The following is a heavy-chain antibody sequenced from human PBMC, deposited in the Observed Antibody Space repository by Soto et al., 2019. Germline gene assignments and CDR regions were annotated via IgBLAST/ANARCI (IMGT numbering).Heavy chain of an antibody. CDR3: ARDRPGPQHYFDY. D-gene: IGHD6-6*01. J-gene: IGHJ4*02. CDR2: INWDGRKR. V-gene: IGHV3-20*04. CDR1: GFTLDDYG. Sequence: PGGSLRLSCALSGFTLDDYGMSWVRQAPGKGPEWVAGINWDGRKRDYADSVKGRFIISRDDAKSSLYLQMNNVRPEDTALYYCARDRPGPQHYFDYWGLGNMVTVSS.